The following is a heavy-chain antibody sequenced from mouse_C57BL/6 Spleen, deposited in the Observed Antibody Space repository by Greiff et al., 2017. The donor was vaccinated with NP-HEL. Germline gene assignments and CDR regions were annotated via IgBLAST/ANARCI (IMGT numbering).Heavy chain of an antibody. J-gene: IGHJ4*01. CDR1: GFTFSSYA. Sequence: EVKVVESGGGLVKPGGSLKLSCAASGFTFSSYAMSWVRQTPEKRLEWVATISDGGSYTYYPDNVQGRFTISRDNAKNNLYLQMSHLKSEDTAMYYCARDYYGYDGGAMDYWGQGTSVTVSS. D-gene: IGHD2-2*01. CDR3: ARDYYGYDGGAMDY. CDR2: ISDGGSYT. V-gene: IGHV5-4*01.